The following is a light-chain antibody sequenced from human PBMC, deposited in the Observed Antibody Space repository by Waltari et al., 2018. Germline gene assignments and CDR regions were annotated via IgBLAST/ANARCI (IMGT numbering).Light chain of an antibody. CDR3: QQYNTFKYT. Sequence: DIQMTQSPSTLSASVGDSVTITCRASQRISYWLAWYQQKPGKAPKLLICKASTLESGVPSRFSGSGFGTEFTLTISSLEPDDFATYYCQQYNTFKYTFGQGTKLEI. V-gene: IGKV1-5*03. CDR1: QRISYW. J-gene: IGKJ2*01. CDR2: KAS.